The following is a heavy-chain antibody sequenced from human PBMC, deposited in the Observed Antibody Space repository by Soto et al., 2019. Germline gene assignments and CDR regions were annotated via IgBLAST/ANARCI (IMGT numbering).Heavy chain of an antibody. V-gene: IGHV1-18*01. D-gene: IGHD3-9*01. Sequence: ASVKVSCKASGYTFTSYGISWVRQAPGQGLEWMGWISAYNGNTNYAQKLQGRVTMTTDTSTSTAYMELSSLRSEDTAVYYCARFYDILTGVVYYYGMDVWGQGTTVTVSS. J-gene: IGHJ6*02. CDR3: ARFYDILTGVVYYYGMDV. CDR2: ISAYNGNT. CDR1: GYTFTSYG.